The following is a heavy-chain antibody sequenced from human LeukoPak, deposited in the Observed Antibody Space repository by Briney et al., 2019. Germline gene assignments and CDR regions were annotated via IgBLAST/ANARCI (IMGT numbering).Heavy chain of an antibody. J-gene: IGHJ6*02. D-gene: IGHD3-10*01. CDR3: ARDPTYYYGSGSYYGMDV. CDR2: IYSGGST. V-gene: IGHV3-53*01. Sequence: GGSLRLSCAASGFTVSSNYMSWVRQAPGKGLEWVSVIYSGGSTYYADSGKGRFTISRDNSKNTLYLQMNSLRAEDTAVYYCARDPTYYYGSGSYYGMDVWGQGTTVTVSS. CDR1: GFTVSSNY.